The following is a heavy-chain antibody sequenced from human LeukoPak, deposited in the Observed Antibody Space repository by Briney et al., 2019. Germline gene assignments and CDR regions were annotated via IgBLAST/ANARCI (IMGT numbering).Heavy chain of an antibody. CDR1: GFTISSYS. V-gene: IGHV3-21*01. CDR2: ISSSSSYI. CDR3: ASNYDFWSNYFGYMDV. Sequence: GGSLRLSCAASGFTISSYSMNWVRQAPGKGLEWVSFISSSSSYIYYADTVKGRFTISRDDARNSLYLQMKSLGAEDTAVYYCASNYDFWSNYFGYMDVWGKGTTVTVSS. J-gene: IGHJ6*03. D-gene: IGHD3-3*01.